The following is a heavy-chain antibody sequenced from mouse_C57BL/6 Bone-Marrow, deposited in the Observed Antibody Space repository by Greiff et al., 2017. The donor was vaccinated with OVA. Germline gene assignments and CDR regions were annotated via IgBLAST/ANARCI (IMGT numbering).Heavy chain of an antibody. Sequence: EVQLQESGGDLVKPGGSLKLSCAASGFTFSSYGMSWVRQTPDKRLEWVATISSGGSYTYYPDSVKGRFTISRDNAKNTLYLQMSSLKSEDTAMYYCAPYGSSLAYWGQGTLVTVSA. CDR3: APYGSSLAY. J-gene: IGHJ3*01. CDR1: GFTFSSYG. CDR2: ISSGGSYT. V-gene: IGHV5-6*01. D-gene: IGHD1-1*01.